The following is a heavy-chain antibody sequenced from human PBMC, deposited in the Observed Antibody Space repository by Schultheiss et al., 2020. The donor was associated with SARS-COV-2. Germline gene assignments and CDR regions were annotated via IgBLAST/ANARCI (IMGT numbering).Heavy chain of an antibody. CDR2: IYYSGST. Sequence: SETLSLTCTVSGGSISSGGYYWSWIRQHPGKGLEWIGYIYYSGSTYYNPSLKSRVTISVDTSKNQFSLKLSSVTAADTAVYYCARGLGTTKNYWGQGTLVTVSS. V-gene: IGHV4-31*03. CDR1: GGSISSGGYY. J-gene: IGHJ4*02. CDR3: ARGLGTTKNY. D-gene: IGHD3-16*01.